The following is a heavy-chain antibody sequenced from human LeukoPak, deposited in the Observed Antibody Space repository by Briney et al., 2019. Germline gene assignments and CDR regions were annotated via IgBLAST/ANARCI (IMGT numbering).Heavy chain of an antibody. CDR3: ARALFRYDSSSRSLHWYFDL. CDR2: IYYSEST. J-gene: IGHJ2*01. V-gene: IGHV4-59*01. Sequence: SETLSLTCTVSGGSISNYYWSWIRQPPGKGLEWIGYIYYSESTNYNPSLKSRVTISVDTSKNQFSLKLTSVTAADTAVHYCARALFRYDSSSRSLHWYFDLWGRGTLVTVSS. CDR1: GGSISNYY. D-gene: IGHD3-22*01.